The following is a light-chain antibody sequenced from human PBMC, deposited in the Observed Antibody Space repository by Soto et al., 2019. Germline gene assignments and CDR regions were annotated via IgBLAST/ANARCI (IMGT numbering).Light chain of an antibody. CDR1: QSVSSSY. CDR3: HQYGSSPQT. J-gene: IGKJ1*01. Sequence: EIVLTQSPGTLSLSPGERATLSCRASQSVSSSYLAWYQQKPGQAPRLLIYGASSRATGIPDRFTGSGSGTDFTLTISRLEPEDFAVFSCHQYGSSPQTFGQGTKVEIK. V-gene: IGKV3-20*01. CDR2: GAS.